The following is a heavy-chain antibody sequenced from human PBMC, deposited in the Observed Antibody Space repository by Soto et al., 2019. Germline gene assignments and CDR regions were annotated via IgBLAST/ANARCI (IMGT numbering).Heavy chain of an antibody. V-gene: IGHV3-9*01. CDR1: GFTFDDYA. J-gene: IGHJ6*02. D-gene: IGHD1-26*01. CDR3: AKSWMLGDNYYYGMDV. Sequence: PGGSLRLSCAASGFTFDDYAMHWVRQAPGKGLEWASGISWNSGSIGYADSVKGRFTISRDNAKNSLYLQMNSLRAEDTALYYCAKSWMLGDNYYYGMDVWGQGTTVTVSS. CDR2: ISWNSGSI.